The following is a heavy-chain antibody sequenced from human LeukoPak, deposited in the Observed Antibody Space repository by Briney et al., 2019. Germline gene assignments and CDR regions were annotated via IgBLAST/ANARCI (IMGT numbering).Heavy chain of an antibody. V-gene: IGHV5-51*01. J-gene: IGHJ4*02. CDR1: GYRFTSYW. D-gene: IGHD5-24*01. Sequence: GESLKISCRGSGYRFTSYWIGWVRQMPGKGLEWMGIIYPGGYDTRYNPSFQGQVTISAEKSISTAYLQWSSLKASDTALYYCASRKKGMATAGFDYWGQGTLVTVSS. CDR2: IYPGGYDT. CDR3: ASRKKGMATAGFDY.